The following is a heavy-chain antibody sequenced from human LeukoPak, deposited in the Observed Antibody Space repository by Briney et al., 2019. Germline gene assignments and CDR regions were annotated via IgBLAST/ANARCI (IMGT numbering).Heavy chain of an antibody. V-gene: IGHV3-66*01. CDR2: IYSGGNT. J-gene: IGHJ4*02. CDR1: GFTVSSSY. Sequence: PGGSLRLSCAASGFTVSSSYMNWVRQAPGKELEWVSVIYSGGNTYYAESVKGRFSISRDNSKNTLYLQMSSLRAEDTAVYYCARERAPIENWGQGTLVTVSS. CDR3: ARERAPIEN. D-gene: IGHD2/OR15-2a*01.